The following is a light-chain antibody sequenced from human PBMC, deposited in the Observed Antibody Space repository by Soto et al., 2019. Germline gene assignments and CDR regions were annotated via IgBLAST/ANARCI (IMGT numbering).Light chain of an antibody. J-gene: IGLJ1*01. V-gene: IGLV1-44*01. CDR2: SNN. Sequence: QSVLTQPPSASGTPGQRVTISCSGSSSNIGSNTVNWYQQLTGTAPKLLIYSNNQRPSGVPDRFSGSKSGTSASLAISGLQSEDGTDYYCAAWDDSLNGLYVFGTGTKVTVL. CDR1: SSNIGSNT. CDR3: AAWDDSLNGLYV.